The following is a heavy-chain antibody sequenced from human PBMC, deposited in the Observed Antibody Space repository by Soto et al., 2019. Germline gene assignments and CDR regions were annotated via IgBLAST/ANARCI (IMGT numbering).Heavy chain of an antibody. V-gene: IGHV4-39*01. CDR1: GDSINSDKYY. CDR3: ARLEGLATISYYFDF. CDR2: IYFRGNT. Sequence: SATLSLTCSVSGDSINSDKYYWGWIRQPPGKGLEWIGSIYFRGNTYYNPSLQAQVTISLDKSKSQFSLKLNSVTAADSAVYFCARLEGLATISYYFDFWGQGALVTVSS. D-gene: IGHD3-9*01. J-gene: IGHJ4*02.